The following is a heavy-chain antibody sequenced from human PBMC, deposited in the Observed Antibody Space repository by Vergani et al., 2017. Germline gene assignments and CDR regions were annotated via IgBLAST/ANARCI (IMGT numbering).Heavy chain of an antibody. Sequence: QLQLVESGGGVVQPGRSLRLSCAASGFNFNNCGIHWVRQAPGKGLEWVAVISFDGTTKYYADSVKGRFTISRDNSKKMLYLEMNSLRNDDTALYYCTKGPQQRLNVLDNWGQGTLVTVSS. J-gene: IGHJ4*01. CDR2: ISFDGTTK. D-gene: IGHD6-25*01. V-gene: IGHV3-30*18. CDR1: GFNFNNCG. CDR3: TKGPQQRLNVLDN.